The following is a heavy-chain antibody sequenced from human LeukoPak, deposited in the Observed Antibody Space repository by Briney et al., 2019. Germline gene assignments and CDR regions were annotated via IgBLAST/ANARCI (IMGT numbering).Heavy chain of an antibody. V-gene: IGHV1-18*01. CDR2: ISAYNGNT. CDR3: ARDLAYNYGDPHYFDY. CDR1: GYTFTSYS. Sequence: ASVKVPCKASGYTFTSYSISWVRQAPGQGLEWMGWISAYNGNTNYAQKLQGGVTMTTDTSTSTAYMELRSLRSDDTAVYYCARDLAYNYGDPHYFDYWGQGTLVTVSS. J-gene: IGHJ4*02. D-gene: IGHD5-24*01.